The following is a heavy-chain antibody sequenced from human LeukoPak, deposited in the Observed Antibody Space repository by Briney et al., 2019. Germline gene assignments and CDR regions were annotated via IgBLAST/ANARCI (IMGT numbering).Heavy chain of an antibody. J-gene: IGHJ4*02. D-gene: IGHD3-10*01. CDR2: IHYSGTT. Sequence: SETLSLTCTVSGGSISTGNYFWGWIRQPPGKGLEWIGSIHYSGTTCYSPSFKSRLTISVDTSKNQFSLKLSSVTAADTGLYYCAISFGSGTYFDFWGQGTLVTVSS. CDR1: GGSISTGNYF. V-gene: IGHV4-39*01. CDR3: AISFGSGTYFDF.